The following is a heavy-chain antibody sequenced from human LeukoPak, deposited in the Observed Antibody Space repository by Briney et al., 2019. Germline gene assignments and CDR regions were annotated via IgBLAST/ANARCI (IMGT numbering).Heavy chain of an antibody. CDR3: ARGRRQQLVFLESYYFDY. CDR2: IIPIFGTA. J-gene: IGHJ4*02. D-gene: IGHD6-13*01. V-gene: IGHV1-69*13. CDR1: GYNFNTYG. Sequence: SVKVSCKASGYNFNTYGITWVRQAPGQGLEWMGGIIPIFGTANYAQKFQGRVTITADESTSTAYMELSSLRSEDTAVYYCARGRRQQLVFLESYYFDYWGQGTLVTVSS.